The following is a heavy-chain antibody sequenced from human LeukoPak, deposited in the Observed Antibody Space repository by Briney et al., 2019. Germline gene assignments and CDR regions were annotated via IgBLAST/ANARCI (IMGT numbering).Heavy chain of an antibody. CDR1: GYTLTELS. J-gene: IGHJ6*04. D-gene: IGHD2-2*01. CDR3: APSIVVLPAATIMSPYGMDV. V-gene: IGHV1-24*01. Sequence: ASVKVSCKVSGYTLTELSMHWVRQAPGKGLEWMGGFDPEDGETIYAQKFQGRVTMTEDASTDTAYMELSSLRSEDTAVYYCAPSIVVLPAATIMSPYGMDVWGKGPTVTVPS. CDR2: FDPEDGET.